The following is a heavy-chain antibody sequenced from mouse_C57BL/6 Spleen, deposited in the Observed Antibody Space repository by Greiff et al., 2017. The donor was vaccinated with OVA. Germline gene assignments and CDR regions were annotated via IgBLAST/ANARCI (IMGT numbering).Heavy chain of an antibody. CDR3: TSLYYGSSYVWYFDV. D-gene: IGHD1-1*01. Sequence: EVKLMESGEGLVKPGGSLKLSCAASGFTFSSYAMSWVRQTPEKRLEWVAYISSGGDYIYYADTVKGRFTISRDNARNTLYLQMSSLKSEDTAMYYCTSLYYGSSYVWYFDVWGTGTTVTVSS. CDR1: GFTFSSYA. V-gene: IGHV5-9-1*02. J-gene: IGHJ1*03. CDR2: ISSGGDYI.